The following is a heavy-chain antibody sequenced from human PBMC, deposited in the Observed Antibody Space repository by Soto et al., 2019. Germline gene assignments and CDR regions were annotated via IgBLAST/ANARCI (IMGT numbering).Heavy chain of an antibody. CDR3: SKTDYYYYGMDV. CDR1: GDSVSSSNYY. CDR2: IYYGGST. Sequence: SETLSLTCTVSGDSVSSSNYYWGWIRQPPGKGLEWIGSIYYGGSTFYNPSLKSRVTISVDTSKNQFSLRLSSVTAADTAVYYCSKTDYYYYGMDVWCQGSTVT. J-gene: IGHJ6*02. V-gene: IGHV4-39*01.